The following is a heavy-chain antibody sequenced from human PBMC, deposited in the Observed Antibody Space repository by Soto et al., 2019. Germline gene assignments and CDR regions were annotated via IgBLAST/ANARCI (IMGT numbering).Heavy chain of an antibody. D-gene: IGHD2-2*01. V-gene: IGHV1-2*02. CDR2: INPNSGNT. Sequence: ASVKVSCKASGYTFTGYYMHWVRQAPGQGLEWMGWINPNSGNTNYAQKFQGRVTMTRNTSISTAYMELSSLRSDDTAVYYCARRIVVVPAAINWFDPWGQGTLVTLSS. J-gene: IGHJ5*02. CDR1: GYTFTGYY. CDR3: ARRIVVVPAAINWFDP.